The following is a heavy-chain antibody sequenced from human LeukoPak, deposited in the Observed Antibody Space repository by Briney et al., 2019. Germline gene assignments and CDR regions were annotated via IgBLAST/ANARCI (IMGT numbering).Heavy chain of an antibody. CDR2: ISGSGGST. CDR1: GFTFSSYG. D-gene: IGHD6-13*01. Sequence: PGGSLRLSCAASGFTFSSYGMSWVRQAPGKGLEWVSAISGSGGSTYYADSVKGRFTISRDNSKNTLYLQMNSLRAEDTAVYYCARVYEQQLTRGWFDPWGQGTLVTVSS. V-gene: IGHV3-23*01. J-gene: IGHJ5*02. CDR3: ARVYEQQLTRGWFDP.